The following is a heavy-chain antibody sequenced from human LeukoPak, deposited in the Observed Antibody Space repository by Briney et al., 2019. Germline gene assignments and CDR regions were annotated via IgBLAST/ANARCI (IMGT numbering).Heavy chain of an antibody. CDR1: GFTFDDYG. J-gene: IGHJ5*02. Sequence: GGSLRLSCAASGFTFDDYGMSWVRQAPGKGLEWGSGINWNGGSTGYADSVKGRFTISRDNAKNSLYLQMNSLRAEDTALYYCARDGVTNWFDPWGQGTLVTVSS. V-gene: IGHV3-20*04. D-gene: IGHD2-8*01. CDR2: INWNGGST. CDR3: ARDGVTNWFDP.